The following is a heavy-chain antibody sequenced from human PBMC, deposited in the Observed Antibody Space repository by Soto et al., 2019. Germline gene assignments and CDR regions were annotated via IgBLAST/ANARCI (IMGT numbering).Heavy chain of an antibody. Sequence: QLQLQESGPGLVKPSETLSLTCTVSGGSISSSSYYWGWIRQPPGKGLEWIGSIYYSGSTYYTPSLKSRVTISVDTSKNQFSLKLSSVTAADTAVYYCARRKVDIVAFDYWGQGTMVTVSS. CDR1: GGSISSSSYY. V-gene: IGHV4-39*01. J-gene: IGHJ4*02. CDR3: ARRKVDIVAFDY. CDR2: IYYSGST. D-gene: IGHD5-12*01.